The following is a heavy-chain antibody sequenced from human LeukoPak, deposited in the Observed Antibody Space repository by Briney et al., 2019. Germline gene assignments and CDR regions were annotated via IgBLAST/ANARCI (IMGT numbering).Heavy chain of an antibody. D-gene: IGHD3-10*01. CDR3: ARSYYYGSGEPAFDY. CDR2: ISYDGSNK. V-gene: IGHV3-30*04. J-gene: IGHJ4*02. CDR1: GFTVSSYA. Sequence: PGGSLRLSCAASGFTVSSYAMPWVRQAPGKGLEWVAVISYDGSNKYYADSVKGRFTTSRENSQTTLYLQMNSLRAAGTAVYYCARSYYYGSGEPAFDYWGQGTLVTVSS.